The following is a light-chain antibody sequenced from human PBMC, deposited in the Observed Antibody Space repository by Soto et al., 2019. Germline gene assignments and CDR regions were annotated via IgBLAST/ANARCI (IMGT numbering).Light chain of an antibody. Sequence: QSARTQPPSASGSPGQSVTISCTGTSSDVGGYNYVSWYQQHPGKAPKLMIYEVTKRPSGVPDRFSGSKSGNTASLTVSGLQAEDEADYYCSSYAGSLYVFGTGTKLTVL. CDR3: SSYAGSLYV. CDR1: SSDVGGYNY. CDR2: EVT. J-gene: IGLJ1*01. V-gene: IGLV2-8*01.